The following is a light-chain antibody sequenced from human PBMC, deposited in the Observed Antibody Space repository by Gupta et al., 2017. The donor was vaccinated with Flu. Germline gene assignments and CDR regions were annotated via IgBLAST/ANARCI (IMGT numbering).Light chain of an antibody. J-gene: IGKJ5*01. V-gene: IGKV3-11*01. CDR1: QSVSSY. Sequence: EIVLTQSPATLSLSPGERATLSCRASQSVSSYLAWYQQKPGQAPRLLIYDASNRATGIPARFSGSGSGTDFTLTISSLEPEEFAVYYCQQRSNWPQGPSITFGQGTRLEIK. CDR3: QQRSNWPQGPSIT. CDR2: DAS.